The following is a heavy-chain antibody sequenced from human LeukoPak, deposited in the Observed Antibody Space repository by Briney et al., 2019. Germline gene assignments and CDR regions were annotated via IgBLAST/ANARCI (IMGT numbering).Heavy chain of an antibody. CDR3: ARGIAGRDGYNWGDNWFDP. CDR2: VYYSGST. V-gene: IGHV4-61*01. CDR1: GGSVSSGSYY. J-gene: IGHJ5*02. Sequence: SETLSLTCTVSGGSVSSGSYYWSWIRQPPGKGLEWIGYVYYSGSTTYNPSLKSRVTISVDTSKNQFSLRLGSVTAADTAVYYCARGIAGRDGYNWGDNWFDPWGQGTLVTVSS. D-gene: IGHD5-24*01.